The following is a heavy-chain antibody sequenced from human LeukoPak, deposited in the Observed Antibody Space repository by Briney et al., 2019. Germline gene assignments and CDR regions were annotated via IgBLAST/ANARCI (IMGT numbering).Heavy chain of an antibody. Sequence: QPGGSLRLSCAASGFTFSSYSMHWVRQAPGKGLVWVSRINSDGTTTNYADSVKGQFTISRDNAKSTLFLQMNSLRAEDTAVYYCTRGSRGYPFDFWGQGTLVTVSS. V-gene: IGHV3-74*01. CDR1: GFTFSSYS. CDR3: TRGSRGYPFDF. CDR2: INSDGTTT. J-gene: IGHJ4*02. D-gene: IGHD3-22*01.